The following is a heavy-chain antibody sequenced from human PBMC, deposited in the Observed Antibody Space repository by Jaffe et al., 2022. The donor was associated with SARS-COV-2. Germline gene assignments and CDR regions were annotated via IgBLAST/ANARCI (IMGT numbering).Heavy chain of an antibody. J-gene: IGHJ6*03. CDR2: ISGSGSST. Sequence: EVQLVESGGGLVQPGGSLRLSCAASGFTFSTYAMTWVRQAPGKGLEWVSSISGSGSSTYFADSVKGRFTISRDNSKNTLYLQMNSLRAEDTAEYYCAKGLYYMDVWGKGTTVTFSS. CDR1: GFTFSTYA. V-gene: IGHV3-23*04. CDR3: AKGLYYMDV.